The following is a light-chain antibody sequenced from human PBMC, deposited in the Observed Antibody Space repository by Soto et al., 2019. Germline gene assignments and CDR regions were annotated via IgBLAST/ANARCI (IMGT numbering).Light chain of an antibody. CDR3: LQHFNSSWT. CDR1: RDIGND. Sequence: AIQMTQSPSSLSASVGDRVTITCRASRDIGNDLGWYQQKPGKAPKHLIFAASNLQSGVPSRFSGGGSGTDFTLTISSLQADDFATYYCLQHFNSSWTFGQGTKVE. J-gene: IGKJ1*01. CDR2: AAS. V-gene: IGKV1-6*01.